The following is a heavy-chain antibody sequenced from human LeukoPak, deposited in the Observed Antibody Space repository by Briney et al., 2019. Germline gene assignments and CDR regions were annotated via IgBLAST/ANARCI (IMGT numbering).Heavy chain of an antibody. CDR2: ISYDGSNK. V-gene: IGHV3-30-3*01. CDR1: GFTVSSNY. J-gene: IGHJ4*02. Sequence: PGGYLRLSCAASGFTVSSNYMSWVRQAPGKGLEWMAVISYDGSNKYYADSVKGRFTISRDNSKNTLYLQMNSLRAEDTAVYYCARDRVGATDYFDYWGQGTLVTVSS. CDR3: ARDRVGATDYFDY. D-gene: IGHD1-26*01.